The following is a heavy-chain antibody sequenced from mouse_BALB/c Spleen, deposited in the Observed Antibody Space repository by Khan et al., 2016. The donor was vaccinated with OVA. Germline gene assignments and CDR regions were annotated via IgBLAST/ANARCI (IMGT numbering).Heavy chain of an antibody. V-gene: IGHV2-9*02. Sequence: VQLQESGPGLVAPSQTLSITCTVSGFSLTSYGVHWVRQPPGKGLEWLGVIWAVGSTNHNSALMSRLSISKDNSKSPVFLKMNSLQTDATAMYYCARAFYYGAWFAYWGQGTLVTVSA. CDR3: ARAFYYGAWFAY. J-gene: IGHJ3*01. CDR2: IWAVGST. D-gene: IGHD1-1*01. CDR1: GFSLTSYG.